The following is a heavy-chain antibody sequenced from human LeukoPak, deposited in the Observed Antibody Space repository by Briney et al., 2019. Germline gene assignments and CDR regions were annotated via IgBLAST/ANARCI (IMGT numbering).Heavy chain of an antibody. Sequence: GGSLRLSCAASGFTFSSYWMSWVRQAPGKGLEWVANIKQDGSEKYYVDSVKGRFTISRDNSKNTLYLQMNSLRAEDTAVYYCAKLNHDYGDYVGYFDYWGQGTLVTVSS. V-gene: IGHV3-7*03. CDR1: GFTFSSYW. D-gene: IGHD4-17*01. CDR3: AKLNHDYGDYVGYFDY. CDR2: IKQDGSEK. J-gene: IGHJ4*02.